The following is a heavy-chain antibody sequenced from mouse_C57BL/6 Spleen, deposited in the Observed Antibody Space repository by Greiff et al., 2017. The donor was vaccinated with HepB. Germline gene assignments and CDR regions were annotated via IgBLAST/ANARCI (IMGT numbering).Heavy chain of an antibody. J-gene: IGHJ4*01. D-gene: IGHD1-1*01. CDR2: ISGGGGNT. CDR3: ARHDYYGSSYDYYAMDY. Sequence: EVKLVESGGGLVKPGGSLKLSCAASGFTFSSYTMSWVRQTPEKRLEWVATISGGGGNTYYPDSVKGPFTISRDNAKNTLYLQMSSLRSEDTALYYCARHDYYGSSYDYYAMDYWGQGTSVTVSS. V-gene: IGHV5-9*01. CDR1: GFTFSSYT.